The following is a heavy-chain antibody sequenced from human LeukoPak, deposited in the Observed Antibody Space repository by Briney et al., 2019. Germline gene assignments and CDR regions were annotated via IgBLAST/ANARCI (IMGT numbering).Heavy chain of an antibody. Sequence: PGGSLRLSCAASGFTFSSYWMHWVRQAPGKGLVWVSRINSDGSSTSYADSVKGRFTISRDNAKNTLYLQMNGLRAEDTAVYYCARVNSHKGDCYPGWGQGTLVTVSS. CDR2: INSDGSST. V-gene: IGHV3-74*01. CDR1: GFTFSSYW. D-gene: IGHD2-21*02. J-gene: IGHJ4*02. CDR3: ARVNSHKGDCYPG.